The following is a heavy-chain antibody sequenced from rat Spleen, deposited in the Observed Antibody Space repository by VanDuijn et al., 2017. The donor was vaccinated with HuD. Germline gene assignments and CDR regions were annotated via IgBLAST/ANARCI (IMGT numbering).Heavy chain of an antibody. V-gene: IGHV3-1*01. J-gene: IGHJ2*01. CDR3: ARYRNSMGLFDY. Sequence: EVQLQESGPGLVKPSQSLSLTCSVTGYSITRNYWGWIRKFPRNKMEWMGYISYSGSTNYNPSLKSRISITRDTSKNQFFLQLNSVTTQDTATYYCARYRNSMGLFDYWGQGLMVTVSS. D-gene: IGHD1-7*01. CDR2: ISYSGST. CDR1: GYSITRNY.